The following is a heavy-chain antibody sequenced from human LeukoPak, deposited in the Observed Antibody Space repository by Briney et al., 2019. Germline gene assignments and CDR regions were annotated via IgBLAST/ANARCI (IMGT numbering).Heavy chain of an antibody. CDR3: ARTGRRGYFDF. CDR1: GASISDYY. V-gene: IGHV4-59*01. D-gene: IGHD1-14*01. J-gene: IGHJ2*01. CDR2: LLYRGST. Sequence: PSETLSLTCNVSGASISDYYWSWVRQSPEKGLEWIVSLLYRGSTHYNPSLRSRVAISHDTSNNQFSLKLTSVTTADTAVYYCARTGRRGYFDFWGRGTLVTVSS.